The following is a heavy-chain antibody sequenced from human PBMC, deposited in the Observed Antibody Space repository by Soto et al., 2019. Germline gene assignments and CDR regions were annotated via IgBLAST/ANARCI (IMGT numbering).Heavy chain of an antibody. CDR1: GGSISKSNYF. CDR3: ARLGWGNGDSDY. CDR2: ILYTGTT. V-gene: IGHV4-39*01. Sequence: LALTCTVSGGSISKSNYFWGWIRQAPGKGLEWIASILYTGTTSYNSSLKSRVAISVDTSKNQFSLKLNSVTAADTAVYYCARLGWGNGDSDYWGQGTLVTVSS. D-gene: IGHD2-21*01. J-gene: IGHJ4*02.